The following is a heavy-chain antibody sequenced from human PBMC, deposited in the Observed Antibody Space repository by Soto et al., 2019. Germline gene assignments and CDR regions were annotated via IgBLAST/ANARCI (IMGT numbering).Heavy chain of an antibody. Sequence: GGSLRLSCAASGFTFSSYAMSWVRQAPGKGLEWVSAISGSGGSTYYADSVKGRFTISRDNSKNTLYLQMNSLRAEDTAVYYCAKDGGYDFWSGYYHLTVDFDYWGQGTLVTVSS. CDR2: ISGSGGST. V-gene: IGHV3-23*01. J-gene: IGHJ4*02. CDR1: GFTFSSYA. D-gene: IGHD3-3*01. CDR3: AKDGGYDFWSGYYHLTVDFDY.